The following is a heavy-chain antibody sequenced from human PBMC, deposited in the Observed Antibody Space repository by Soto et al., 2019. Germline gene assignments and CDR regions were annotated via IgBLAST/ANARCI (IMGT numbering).Heavy chain of an antibody. D-gene: IGHD6-19*01. CDR1: GFTVSSKY. J-gene: IGHJ5*02. CDR2: IQSGGPT. CDR3: ARDEGEGSGWFFPTWLGP. Sequence: GGSLRLSCAASGFTVSSKYMSWVRQAPGKGLEWVSLIQSGGPTYYADSVKGRFTISRDTSENTVHLQMDSLRAEDTAVYYCARDEGEGSGWFFPTWLGPWGQGTLVTVSS. V-gene: IGHV3-66*01.